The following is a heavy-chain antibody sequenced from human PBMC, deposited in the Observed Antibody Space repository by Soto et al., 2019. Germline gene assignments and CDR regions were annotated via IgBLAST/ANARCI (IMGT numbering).Heavy chain of an antibody. CDR1: GFTFSYAW. D-gene: IGHD6-19*01. CDR2: IKSKTDGGTT. Sequence: EVQLVESGGDLAKPGGSLRLSSAVSGFTFSYAWLKWVRQAPGKGLEWVGRIKSKTDGGTTDYAAPVKGRFTISRDDSRNMVFLQMNSLGTEDTAVYYCATGSGDLLYWGQGTRVTVSS. J-gene: IGHJ4*02. CDR3: ATGSGDLLY. V-gene: IGHV3-15*07.